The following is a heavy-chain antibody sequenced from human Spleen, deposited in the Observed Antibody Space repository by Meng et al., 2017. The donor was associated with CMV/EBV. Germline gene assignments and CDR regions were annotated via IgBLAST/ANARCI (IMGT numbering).Heavy chain of an antibody. CDR3: AKDHGDFALDF. Sequence: GESLKISCAASGFTFSDYYMSWIRQAPGKGLEWVAFIRYHGKNTFYADSVKGRFTISRDNSKNTLYLQMNSLRPEDTAVYYCAKDHGDFALDFWGQGTLVTVSS. CDR1: GFTFSDYY. CDR2: IRYHGKNT. D-gene: IGHD4-17*01. V-gene: IGHV3-30*02. J-gene: IGHJ4*02.